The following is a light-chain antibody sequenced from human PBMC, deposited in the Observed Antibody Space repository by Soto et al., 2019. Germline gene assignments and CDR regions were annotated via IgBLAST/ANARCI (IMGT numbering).Light chain of an antibody. CDR1: HSVGTY. J-gene: IGKJ1*01. V-gene: IGKV3-20*01. Sequence: EIVLTQPPATLSLSPGERATLSCRASHSVGTYLAWYQQKPGQPPRLLIYAASRRATGIPVRFSGSGSETDFSLTISRLEPEDFAVYFCQQYRTSRTFGQGTKVDIK. CDR2: AAS. CDR3: QQYRTSRT.